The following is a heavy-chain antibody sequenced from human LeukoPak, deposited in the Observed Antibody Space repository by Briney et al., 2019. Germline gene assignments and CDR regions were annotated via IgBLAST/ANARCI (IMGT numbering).Heavy chain of an antibody. J-gene: IGHJ4*02. V-gene: IGHV3-21*01. CDR1: GFTFSSYS. D-gene: IGHD6-19*01. Sequence: GGSLRLSCAASGFTFSSYSMNWVRQAPGKGLEWVSSISSSSSYIYYADSVKGRFTISRDNAKNSLCLQMNSLRAEDTAVYYCARVKQWLVPQVWDQGTLVTVSS. CDR3: ARVKQWLVPQV. CDR2: ISSSSSYI.